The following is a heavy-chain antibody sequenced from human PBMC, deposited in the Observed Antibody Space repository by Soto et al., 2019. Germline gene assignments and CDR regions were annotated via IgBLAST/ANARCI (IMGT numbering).Heavy chain of an antibody. CDR2: ISYDGSNK. V-gene: IGHV3-30*18. CDR3: AKVPLTTVVTSSFYYYYGMDV. CDR1: GFTFSSYG. J-gene: IGHJ6*02. D-gene: IGHD4-17*01. Sequence: QVQLVESGGGVVQPGRSLRLSCAASGFTFSSYGMHWVRQAPGKGLEWVAVISYDGSNKYYADSVKGRFTISRDNSKNTLYLQMNSQRAEDTAVYYCAKVPLTTVVTSSFYYYYGMDVWGQGTTVTVSS.